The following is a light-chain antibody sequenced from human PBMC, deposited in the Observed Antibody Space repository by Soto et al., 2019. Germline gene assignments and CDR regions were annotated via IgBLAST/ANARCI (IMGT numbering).Light chain of an antibody. V-gene: IGKV1-5*03. CDR2: KAA. Sequence: DIQMTQSPSTLSASVGDRVTITCRASKSISSWLAWYQQKPGKAPKLLIYKAASLESGVPSRFSGSGSGTECTLTISSLPPDDFATYYCQQYNSYPWTCGQGTKVEIK. CDR3: QQYNSYPWT. J-gene: IGKJ1*01. CDR1: KSISSW.